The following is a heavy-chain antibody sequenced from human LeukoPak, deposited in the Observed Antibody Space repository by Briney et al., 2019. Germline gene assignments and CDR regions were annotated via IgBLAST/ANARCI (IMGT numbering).Heavy chain of an antibody. Sequence: GGSLRLSCAASGFLFNTYNMNWVRQAPGKGLEWLAYISSSSTAIYYADSVKGRFTISRDNAKNSLYLQMSSLRDEDTAVYYCARDTYFHRSGTYYRLDYWGQGTLVTVSS. CDR1: GFLFNTYN. D-gene: IGHD3-10*01. CDR3: ARDTYFHRSGTYYRLDY. J-gene: IGHJ4*02. V-gene: IGHV3-48*02. CDR2: ISSSSTAI.